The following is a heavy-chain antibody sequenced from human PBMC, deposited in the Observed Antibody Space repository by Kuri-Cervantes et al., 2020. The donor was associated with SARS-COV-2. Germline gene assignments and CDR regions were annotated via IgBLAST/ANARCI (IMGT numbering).Heavy chain of an antibody. Sequence: SETLSLTCAASGASLSSGGYSWSWIRQPPGKGLEWIGYIYHSGSTYYNPSLKSRVTISVDTSKNQFSLKLSSVTAADTAVYYCARGLRGTIFGVVIDYYYGMDVWGQGTTVTVSS. J-gene: IGHJ6*02. D-gene: IGHD3-3*01. CDR3: ARGLRGTIFGVVIDYYYGMDV. V-gene: IGHV4-30-2*01. CDR2: IYHSGST. CDR1: GASLSSGGYS.